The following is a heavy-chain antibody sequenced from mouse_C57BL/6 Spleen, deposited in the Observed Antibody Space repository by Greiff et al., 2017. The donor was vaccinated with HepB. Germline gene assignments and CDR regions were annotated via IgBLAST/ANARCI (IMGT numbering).Heavy chain of an antibody. D-gene: IGHD3-2*01. CDR1: GYTFTSYW. CDR3: ARYKTAPSYYFDY. J-gene: IGHJ2*01. V-gene: IGHV1-50*01. CDR2: IDPSDSYT. Sequence: QVQLKQPGAELVKPGASVKLSCKASGYTFTSYWMQWVKQRPGQGLEWIGEIDPSDSYTNYNQKFKGKATLTVDTSSSTAYMQLSSLTSEDSAVYYCARYKTAPSYYFDYWGQGTTLTVSS.